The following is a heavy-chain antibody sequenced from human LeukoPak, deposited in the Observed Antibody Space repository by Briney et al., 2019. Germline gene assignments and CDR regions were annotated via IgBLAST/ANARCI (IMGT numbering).Heavy chain of an antibody. CDR3: ARDYYDSSGYYYYYYYYMDV. J-gene: IGHJ6*03. V-gene: IGHV4-39*07. Sequence: SETLSLTCTVSGGSISSSSYYWGWIRQPPGKGLEWIGSICYSGSTYYNPSLKSRVTISVDTSKNQFSLKLSSVTAADTAVYYCARDYYDSSGYYYYYYYYMDVWGKGTTVTVSS. D-gene: IGHD3-22*01. CDR2: ICYSGST. CDR1: GGSISSSSYY.